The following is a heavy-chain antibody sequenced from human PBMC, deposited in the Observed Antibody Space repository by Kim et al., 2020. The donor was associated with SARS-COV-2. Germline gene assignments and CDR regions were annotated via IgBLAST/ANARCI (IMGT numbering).Heavy chain of an antibody. CDR3: ARDAGAYSSGWHGYFDL. CDR2: ISAYNGNT. V-gene: IGHV1-18*01. Sequence: ASVKVSCKASGYTFTSYGISWVRQAPGQGLEWMGWISAYNGNTNYAQKLQGRVTMTTDTSTSTAYMELRSLRSDDTAVYYCARDAGAYSSGWHGYFDLWGRGTLVTVSS. D-gene: IGHD6-19*01. J-gene: IGHJ2*01. CDR1: GYTFTSYG.